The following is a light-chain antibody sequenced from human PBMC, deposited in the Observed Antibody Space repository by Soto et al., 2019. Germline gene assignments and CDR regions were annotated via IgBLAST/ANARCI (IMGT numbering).Light chain of an antibody. Sequence: DIQVTQSPSSLSASVGDRVTITCRASRGIGNYLAWYQQKPGKVPNLLIYAASALQSGLSSRFSGSGSRTDLTLTISSLQPGDVATYYCRKYDDAPLSVGGGTKVEI. CDR1: RGIGNY. CDR2: AAS. CDR3: RKYDDAPLS. V-gene: IGKV1-27*01. J-gene: IGKJ4*01.